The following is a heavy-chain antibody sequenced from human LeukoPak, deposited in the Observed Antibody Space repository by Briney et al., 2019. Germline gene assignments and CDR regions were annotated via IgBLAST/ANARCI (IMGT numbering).Heavy chain of an antibody. V-gene: IGHV1-69*05. CDR3: ARVMLDSSGLDY. CDR1: GGTFSSYA. Sequence: ASVKVSCKASGGTFSSYAISWVRQAPGQGLEWMGGIIPIFGTANYAQKFQGRVTITTDESTSTAYMELSSLRSEDTAVYYCARVMLDSSGLDYWGQGTLVTVSS. J-gene: IGHJ4*02. D-gene: IGHD3-22*01. CDR2: IIPIFGTA.